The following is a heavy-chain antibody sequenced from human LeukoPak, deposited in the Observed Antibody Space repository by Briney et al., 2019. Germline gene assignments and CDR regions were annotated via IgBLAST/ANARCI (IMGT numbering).Heavy chain of an antibody. V-gene: IGHV3-23*01. CDR2: ISASDDNT. Sequence: PGGSLRLSCAASGFTFSYYGMSWVRQAPGKGLEWVSTISASDDNTLYADSVKGRFTISRDNAKNSLYLQMNSLRAEDTAVYYCAPQRGFRLLDRYFESWGQGTLVTVSS. CDR3: APQRGFRLLDRYFES. D-gene: IGHD5-18*01. CDR1: GFTFSYYG. J-gene: IGHJ4*02.